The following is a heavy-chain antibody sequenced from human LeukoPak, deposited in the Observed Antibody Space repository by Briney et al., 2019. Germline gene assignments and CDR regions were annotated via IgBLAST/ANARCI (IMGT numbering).Heavy chain of an antibody. J-gene: IGHJ4*02. CDR1: GFTFSSSA. D-gene: IGHD2-15*01. CDR2: ISNNGGYT. Sequence: GGSLRLSCAASGFTFSSSAMSWVRQAPGKGLEWVSAISNNGGYTYYEDSVQGRFTISRDNSKSTLCLQMNSLRAEDTAVYYCAKQLGYCSDGSCYFPYWGQGTLVTVSS. CDR3: AKQLGYCSDGSCYFPY. V-gene: IGHV3-23*01.